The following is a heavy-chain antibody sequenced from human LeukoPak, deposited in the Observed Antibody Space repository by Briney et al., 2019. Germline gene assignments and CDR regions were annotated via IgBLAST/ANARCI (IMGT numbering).Heavy chain of an antibody. D-gene: IGHD5-12*01. CDR2: ISWNSGSI. CDR3: ASGYDTASFDY. Sequence: GGSLRLSCAASGFTFDDYAMHWVRQAPGKGLEWVSGISWNSGSIGYADSVKGRFTISRDNAKNSLYLQMNSLRAEDTAVYYCASGYDTASFDYWGQGTLVTVSS. CDR1: GFTFDDYA. J-gene: IGHJ4*02. V-gene: IGHV3-9*01.